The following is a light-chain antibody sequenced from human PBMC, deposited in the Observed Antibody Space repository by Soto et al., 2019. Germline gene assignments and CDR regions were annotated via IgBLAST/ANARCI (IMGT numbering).Light chain of an antibody. CDR1: SSNIGSNY. J-gene: IGLJ3*02. Sequence: QLVLTQPPSAYGTPGQRVTISCSGSSSNIGSNYVYWYQQLPGTAPKLLIYRNNQRPSWVPDRFSGSKSGTSASLAISGLRSEDEADYYCAAWDDSLSGLWVFGGGTKLTVL. V-gene: IGLV1-47*01. CDR3: AAWDDSLSGLWV. CDR2: RNN.